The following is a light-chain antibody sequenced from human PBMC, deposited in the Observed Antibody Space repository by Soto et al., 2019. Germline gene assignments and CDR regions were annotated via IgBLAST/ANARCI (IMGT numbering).Light chain of an antibody. Sequence: EIVMTQSPATLSVSPGERATLSCRASQSVSSNLAWYQQKPGQAPRLLIYSASTGAIGIPARFSGSGSGSDFTLTISSLQSEDFALYYCQQYNSWPLTVGGGTKVDSK. J-gene: IGKJ4*02. V-gene: IGKV3-15*01. CDR1: QSVSSN. CDR3: QQYNSWPLT. CDR2: SAS.